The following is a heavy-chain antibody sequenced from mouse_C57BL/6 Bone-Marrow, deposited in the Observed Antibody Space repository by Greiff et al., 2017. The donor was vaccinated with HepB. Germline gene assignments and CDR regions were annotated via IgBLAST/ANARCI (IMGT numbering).Heavy chain of an antibody. CDR2: INPNNGGT. Sequence: VQLQQSGPELVKPGASVKISCKASGYTFTDYYMNWVKQSHGKSLEWIGDINPNNGGTSYNQKFKGKATLTVDKSSSTAYMELRSLTSEDSAVYYCARSGKFITTVVGYWGQGTTLTVSS. J-gene: IGHJ2*01. CDR3: ARSGKFITTVVGY. CDR1: GYTFTDYY. D-gene: IGHD1-1*01. V-gene: IGHV1-26*01.